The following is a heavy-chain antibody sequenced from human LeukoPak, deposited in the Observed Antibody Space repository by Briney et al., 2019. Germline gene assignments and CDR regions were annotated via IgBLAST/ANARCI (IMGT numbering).Heavy chain of an antibody. D-gene: IGHD3-10*01. V-gene: IGHV3-30*04. Sequence: GGSLRLSCAASGFTFSSYAMHWVRQAPGKGLEWVAVISYDGSNKYYADSVKGRFTISRDNSKNTLYLQMNSLRAEDTAVYYCARAAGSYSIFDYWGQGTLVTVSS. CDR1: GFTFSSYA. CDR3: ARAAGSYSIFDY. CDR2: ISYDGSNK. J-gene: IGHJ4*02.